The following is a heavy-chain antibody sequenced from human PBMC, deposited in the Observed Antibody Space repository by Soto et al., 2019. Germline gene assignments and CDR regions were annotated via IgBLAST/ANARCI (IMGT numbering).Heavy chain of an antibody. J-gene: IGHJ4*02. Sequence: HPGGSLRLSCAASGFTFSSYAMSWVRQAPGKGLEWVSAISGSGGSTYYADSVKGRFTISRDNSKNTLYLQMDSLRDEDTALYYCAKGRYDFWSPYYFDSWGQGTRVTVSS. V-gene: IGHV3-23*01. D-gene: IGHD3-3*01. CDR2: ISGSGGST. CDR1: GFTFSSYA. CDR3: AKGRYDFWSPYYFDS.